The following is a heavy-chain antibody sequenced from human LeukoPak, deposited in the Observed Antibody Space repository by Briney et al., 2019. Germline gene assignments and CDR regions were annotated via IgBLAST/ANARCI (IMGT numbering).Heavy chain of an antibody. J-gene: IGHJ4*02. Sequence: ASVKVSCKASGYTFTGYYMHWVRQAPGQGLEWMGRINPNSGGTNYAQKFQGRVTMTRDTSISTAYMELSSLRSEDTAVYYCASGGLEGYCSSTSCYTLFDWGQGTLVTVSS. V-gene: IGHV1-2*06. CDR2: INPNSGGT. CDR3: ASGGLEGYCSSTSCYTLFD. D-gene: IGHD2-2*02. CDR1: GYTFTGYY.